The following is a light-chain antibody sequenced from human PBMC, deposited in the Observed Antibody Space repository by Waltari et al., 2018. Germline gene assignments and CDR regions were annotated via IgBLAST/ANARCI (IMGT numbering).Light chain of an antibody. Sequence: QSALPQPAPVSGSPGQSITISCTGTSSDIGAYDFVSWYQQHPGKAPKLVIYDVSNRPSGVSDRFSGSKSGNTASLTISGLQAEDEADYYCSSYTSSNTWVFGGGTKVTVL. CDR1: SSDIGAYDF. CDR2: DVS. CDR3: SSYTSSNTWV. V-gene: IGLV2-14*03. J-gene: IGLJ3*02.